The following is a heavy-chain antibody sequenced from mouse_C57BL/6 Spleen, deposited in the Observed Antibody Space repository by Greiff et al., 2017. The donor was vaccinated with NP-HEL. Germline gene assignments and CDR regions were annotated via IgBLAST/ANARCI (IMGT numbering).Heavy chain of an antibody. J-gene: IGHJ1*03. CDR1: GYTFTSYW. CDR3: ARDYNRYFDV. V-gene: IGHV1-64*01. Sequence: QVQLQQPGAELVKPGASVKLSCKASGYTFTSYWMHWVKQRPGQGLEWIGMIHPNSGSTNYNEKFKSNATLTVDKSSSTAYMQLSSLTSEDSAVYYCARDYNRYFDVWGTGTTVTVSS. D-gene: IGHD1-3*01. CDR2: IHPNSGST.